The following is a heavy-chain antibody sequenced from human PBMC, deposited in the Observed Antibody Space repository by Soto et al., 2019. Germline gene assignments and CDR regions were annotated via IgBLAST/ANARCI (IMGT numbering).Heavy chain of an antibody. J-gene: IGHJ4*02. CDR3: ARRVKSGSGRRPAYYFDY. CDR1: GYSISSYY. Sequence: SETLSLTCTVSGYSISSYYWSLIRQPPGKGLEWIGYMSYSGSTNYNPSLKSRVTISLDTSKNQFSLKLSSVTAADTAVYYCARRVKSGSGRRPAYYFDYWGQGSLVTVSS. CDR2: MSYSGST. V-gene: IGHV4-59*01. D-gene: IGHD3-10*01.